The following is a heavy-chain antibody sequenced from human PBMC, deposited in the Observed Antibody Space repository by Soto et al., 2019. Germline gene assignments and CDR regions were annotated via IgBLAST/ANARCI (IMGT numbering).Heavy chain of an antibody. CDR3: ARDFCGGDCYDDYYYYAMDV. Sequence: PSETLSLTCTVSGCSVSSRSHYWSWIRQPPGKGLEWIGYIYYSGSTKYNPSLRSRVTISVDTSKNQFSLKMSSVTAADTAIYYCARDFCGGDCYDDYYYYAMDVWGQGTTVTDS. CDR1: GCSVSSRSHY. D-gene: IGHD2-21*02. CDR2: IYYSGST. J-gene: IGHJ6*02. V-gene: IGHV4-61*01.